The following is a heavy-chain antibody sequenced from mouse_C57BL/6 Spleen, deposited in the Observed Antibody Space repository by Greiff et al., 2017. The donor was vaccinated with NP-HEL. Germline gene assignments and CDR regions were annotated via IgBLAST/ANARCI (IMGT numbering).Heavy chain of an antibody. V-gene: IGHV3-6*01. J-gene: IGHJ2*01. CDR3: AKRVWAFDY. Sequence: EVQLVESGPGLVKPSQSLSLTCSVTGYSITSGYYWNWIRQFPGNKLEWMGYISYDGSNNYNPSLKNRISITRDTSKNQFFLKLNSVTTEDTATYYCAKRVWAFDYWGQGTTLTVSS. D-gene: IGHD4-1*01. CDR2: ISYDGSN. CDR1: GYSITSGYY.